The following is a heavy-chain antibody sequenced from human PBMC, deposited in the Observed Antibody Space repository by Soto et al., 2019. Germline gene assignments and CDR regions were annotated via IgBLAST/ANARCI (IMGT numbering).Heavy chain of an antibody. V-gene: IGHV3-23*01. CDR2: ISVSDGFI. CDR3: TRETFAGTTGLDS. D-gene: IGHD1-1*01. CDR1: GFNVGAFS. Sequence: GWSLRLSGAASGFNVGAFSVNWVRHAPGKLLEWVAGISVSDGFIYYSDSVRGRFYISRDASENILYLQMNSLRVDDTALYYCTRETFAGTTGLDSSGPGTLVTVSS. J-gene: IGHJ4*02.